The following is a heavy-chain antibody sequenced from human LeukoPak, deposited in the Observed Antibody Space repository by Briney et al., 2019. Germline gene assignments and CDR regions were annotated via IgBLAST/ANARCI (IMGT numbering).Heavy chain of an antibody. Sequence: GGSLRLSCAASGFTFSSYEMNWVRQAPGKGLEWVSYISSSGSTIYYADSVKGRFTISRDNAKSSLYLQMNSPRAEDTAVYYCARARGTGPYFDYWGQGTLVTVSS. CDR1: GFTFSSYE. D-gene: IGHD5-24*01. CDR3: ARARGTGPYFDY. J-gene: IGHJ4*02. V-gene: IGHV3-48*03. CDR2: ISSSGSTI.